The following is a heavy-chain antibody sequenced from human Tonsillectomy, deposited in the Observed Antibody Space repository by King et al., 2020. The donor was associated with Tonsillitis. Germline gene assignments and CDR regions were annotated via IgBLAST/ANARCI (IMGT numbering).Heavy chain of an antibody. D-gene: IGHD2-15*01. V-gene: IGHV1-8*02. J-gene: IGHJ4*02. CDR2: MNPNSGNT. Sequence: VQLVESGAEVKKPGASVNVSCKASGYTFTSYDINWVRQATGQGLEWMGWMNPNSGNTGYAQKFQGRVTMTRNTSISTAYMELSSLRSEDTAVYYCARGLRYCSGGSCYFIDYWGQGTLVTVSS. CDR3: ARGLRYCSGGSCYFIDY. CDR1: GYTFTSYD.